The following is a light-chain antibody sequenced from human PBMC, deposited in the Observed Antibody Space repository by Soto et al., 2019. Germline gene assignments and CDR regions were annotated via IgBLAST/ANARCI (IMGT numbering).Light chain of an antibody. J-gene: IGKJ4*01. CDR1: QGIKTF. Sequence: DIYLSQSPYFLSASVGDRVTITFLASQGIKTFLAWYQQKPGKAPKLLIYAASSLQSGVPSRFSGSGSGTDFTLTISSLQPEDFATYYCQQSYSTVSLTFGGGTKVDIK. CDR3: QQSYSTVSLT. CDR2: AAS. V-gene: IGKV1-39*01.